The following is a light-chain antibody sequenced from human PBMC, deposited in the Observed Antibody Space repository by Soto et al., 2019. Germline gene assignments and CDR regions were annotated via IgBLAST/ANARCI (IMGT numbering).Light chain of an antibody. Sequence: QSALTQPASVYGSPGQSITISCTGTSSDVGGYNYVSWYQQYPGKAPKLMIYDVSNRPSGVSNRFSGSKSGNTASLTISGLQAEDEGDYYCSSFTTTNTYVFGTGTKVTVL. J-gene: IGLJ1*01. CDR1: SSDVGGYNY. CDR3: SSFTTTNTYV. CDR2: DVS. V-gene: IGLV2-14*01.